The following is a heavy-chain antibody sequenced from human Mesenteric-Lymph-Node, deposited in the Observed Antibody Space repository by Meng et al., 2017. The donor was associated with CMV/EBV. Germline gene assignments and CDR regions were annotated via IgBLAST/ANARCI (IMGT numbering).Heavy chain of an antibody. CDR3: ARVTVTEAGNYYGLVV. J-gene: IGHJ6*02. V-gene: IGHV3-53*01. Sequence: GESLKISCAASGFTVSRSYLSWVRRAPGKGLEWVSVIYSGGDTYYGDSVRGRFTISRDNFKNILYLQMNNLRVEDTAVFYCARVTVTEAGNYYGLVVWGQGTTVTVSS. CDR1: GFTVSRSY. D-gene: IGHD6-13*01. CDR2: IYSGGDT.